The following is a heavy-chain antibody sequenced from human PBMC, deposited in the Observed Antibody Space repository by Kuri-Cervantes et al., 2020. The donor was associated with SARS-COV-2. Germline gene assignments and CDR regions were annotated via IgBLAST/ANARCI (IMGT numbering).Heavy chain of an antibody. CDR2: INPNSGGT. J-gene: IGHJ4*02. CDR3: ARDPGTMVRGVFDY. D-gene: IGHD3-10*01. CDR1: GYTFTGYY. V-gene: IGHV1-2*02. Sequence: ASVKVSCKASGYTFTGYYMHWVRQAPGQGLEWMGWINPNSGGTNYAQKFQGRVTMTRDTSISTAYMELSRLRSDDTAVYYCARDPGTMVRGVFDYWGQGTLVTVSS.